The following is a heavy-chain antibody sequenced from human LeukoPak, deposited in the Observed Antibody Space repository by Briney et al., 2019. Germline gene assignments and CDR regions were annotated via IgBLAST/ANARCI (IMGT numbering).Heavy chain of an antibody. D-gene: IGHD4-17*01. CDR3: AGSYGDYSYYYYYYMDV. CDR2: IYYSGST. CDR1: GGSISSYY. V-gene: IGHV4-59*01. Sequence: PSETLSLTCTVSGGSISSYYWSWIRQPPGKGLEWIGYIYYSGSTNYNPSLKSRVTISVDTSKNQFSLKLSSVTAEDTAVYYCAGSYGDYSYYYYYYMDVWGKGTTVTVSS. J-gene: IGHJ6*03.